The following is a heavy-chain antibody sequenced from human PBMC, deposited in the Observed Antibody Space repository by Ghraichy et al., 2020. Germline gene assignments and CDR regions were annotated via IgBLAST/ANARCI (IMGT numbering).Heavy chain of an antibody. V-gene: IGHV1-8*01. CDR1: GYTFTSYD. Sequence: ASEVSCKASGYTFTSYDINWVRQATGQGLEWMAWMNPNSGFTGYAQKFQGRVTMTRNTSISTAYMELSSLRSEDTAVYYCARGRSIVGATMGYWGQGTLVTVSS. D-gene: IGHD1-26*01. CDR3: ARGRSIVGATMGY. CDR2: MNPNSGFT. J-gene: IGHJ4*02.